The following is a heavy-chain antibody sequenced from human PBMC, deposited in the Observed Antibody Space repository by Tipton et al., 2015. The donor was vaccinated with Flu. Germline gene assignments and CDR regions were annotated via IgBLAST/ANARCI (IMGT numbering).Heavy chain of an antibody. Sequence: GLVKPSQTLSLTCDISGDSVSTNSAAWNWIRQSPSRGLEWLGRTYFRSKWYRDYAESVKSRITINPDTFKNQISLHLNSVTPDDTAVYYCVREGSGYGPCNWLDPWGQGILVTVSS. D-gene: IGHD6-13*01. CDR1: GDSVSTNSAA. CDR3: VREGSGYGPCNWLDP. CDR2: TYFRSKWYR. V-gene: IGHV6-1*01. J-gene: IGHJ5*02.